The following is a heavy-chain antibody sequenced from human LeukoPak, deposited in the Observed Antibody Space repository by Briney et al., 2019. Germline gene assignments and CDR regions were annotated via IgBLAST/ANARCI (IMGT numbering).Heavy chain of an antibody. D-gene: IGHD7-27*01. J-gene: IGHJ4*02. Sequence: GGSLRLSCTGSGFIFGDFAMSWFCQAPGKGLEWVGFITGKAYGGTTQYAASVKGRFTISRDDSKSIAYLQMSSLEIEDTAVYYCSRGSPGVYWGQGTLVTVSS. CDR1: GFIFGDFA. V-gene: IGHV3-49*03. CDR3: SRGSPGVY. CDR2: ITGKAYGGTT.